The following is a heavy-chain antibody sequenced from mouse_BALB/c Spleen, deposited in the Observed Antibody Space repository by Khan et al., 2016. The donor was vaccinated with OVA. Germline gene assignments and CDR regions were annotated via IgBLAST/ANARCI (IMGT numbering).Heavy chain of an antibody. V-gene: IGHV2-9*02. D-gene: IGHD2-4*01. CDR2: IWTGGIT. J-gene: IGHJ3*01. CDR1: GFSLSNYG. Sequence: QVQLKQSGPGLVAPSQSLSITCTVSGFSLSNYGAHWVRQPPGKGLEWLGVIWTGGITNYNSALMSRLSISKDNSKSQVFLKMNRLQTDDTAIYYCARSYDYDVGGFAYWGQGTLVTVSA. CDR3: ARSYDYDVGGFAY.